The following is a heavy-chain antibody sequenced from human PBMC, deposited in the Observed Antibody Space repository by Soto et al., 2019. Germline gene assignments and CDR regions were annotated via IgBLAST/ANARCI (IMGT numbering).Heavy chain of an antibody. V-gene: IGHV3-48*01. CDR2: ISSSSSTI. Sequence: EVQLVESGGGLVQPGGSLRLSCAASGFTFSSYSMNWVRQAPGKGLEWVSYISSSSSTIYYADSVKGRFTISRDNAKNSLYLQMNSLRAEDTAVYYCASMGYCSGGSCPTVWYFDLWGRGTLVTVSS. CDR3: ASMGYCSGGSCPTVWYFDL. J-gene: IGHJ2*01. CDR1: GFTFSSYS. D-gene: IGHD2-15*01.